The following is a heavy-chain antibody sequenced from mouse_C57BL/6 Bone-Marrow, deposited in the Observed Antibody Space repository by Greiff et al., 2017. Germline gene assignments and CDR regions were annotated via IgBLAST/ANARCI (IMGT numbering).Heavy chain of an antibody. CDR3: AREIDYYDGSRGY. CDR1: GYTFTSYG. Sequence: QVQLKESGAELARPGASVKLSCKASGYTFTSYGISWVKQRTGQGLEWIGEIYPRSGNTYYNEKFKGKATLTADKSSSTAYMELRSLTSEDSAVYFCAREIDYYDGSRGYWGQGTTLTVSS. D-gene: IGHD1-1*01. V-gene: IGHV1-81*01. J-gene: IGHJ2*01. CDR2: IYPRSGNT.